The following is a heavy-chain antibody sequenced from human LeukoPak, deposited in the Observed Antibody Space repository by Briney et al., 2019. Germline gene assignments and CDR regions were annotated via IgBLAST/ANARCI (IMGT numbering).Heavy chain of an antibody. CDR1: GGSISSGDYS. Sequence: SETLSLTCTVSGGSISSGDYSWSWIRQPPGKGLEWMGYIYYSGSTYYNPSLKSRVTISVDTSKNQFSLKLSSVTAADTAVYYCARAYYYDSHDAFDIWGQGTMVTVSS. CDR2: IYYSGST. J-gene: IGHJ3*02. CDR3: ARAYYYDSHDAFDI. V-gene: IGHV4-30-4*01. D-gene: IGHD3-22*01.